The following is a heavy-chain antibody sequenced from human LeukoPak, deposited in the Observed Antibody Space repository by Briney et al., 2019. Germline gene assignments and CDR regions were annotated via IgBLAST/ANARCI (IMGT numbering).Heavy chain of an antibody. J-gene: IGHJ4*02. CDR2: ISYDGSNK. CDR3: ARDSGSYYAFDY. D-gene: IGHD1-26*01. CDR1: GFTFSSYA. Sequence: GRSLRLSCAASGFTFSSYAMHWVRQAPGKGLEWVAVISYDGSNKYYADSVKGRFTISRDNSKNTLYLQMNGLRAEDTAVYYCARDSGSYYAFDYWGQGTLVTVSS. V-gene: IGHV3-30-3*01.